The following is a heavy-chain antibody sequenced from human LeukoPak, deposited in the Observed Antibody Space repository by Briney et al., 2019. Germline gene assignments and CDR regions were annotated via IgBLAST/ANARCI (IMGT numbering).Heavy chain of an antibody. Sequence: SETLSLTCTVCGGSISSYYWIWLPQPPGKGREWIGYIYYSGSTNYNPSLKSRVTISVDTSKNQYSLKLSSVTAADTAVYYCARGETNFDYWGQGTLVTVSS. J-gene: IGHJ4*02. D-gene: IGHD3-16*01. CDR1: GGSISSYY. CDR3: ARGETNFDY. V-gene: IGHV4-59*08. CDR2: IYYSGST.